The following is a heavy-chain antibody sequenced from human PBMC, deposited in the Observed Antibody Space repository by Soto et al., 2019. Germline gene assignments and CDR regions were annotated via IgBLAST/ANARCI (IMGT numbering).Heavy chain of an antibody. J-gene: IGHJ6*03. CDR2: ISYDGSNK. D-gene: IGHD1-7*01. V-gene: IGHV3-30*03. CDR1: GFTFSSYG. CDR3: ARAAELELRSDYYYYYYMDV. Sequence: PGGSLRLSCTASGFTFSSYGMHWVRQAPGKGLEWVAVISYDGSNKYYADSVKGRFTISRDNSKNTLYLQMNSLRAEDTAVYYWARAAELELRSDYYYYYYMDVWGKGTTVTVSS.